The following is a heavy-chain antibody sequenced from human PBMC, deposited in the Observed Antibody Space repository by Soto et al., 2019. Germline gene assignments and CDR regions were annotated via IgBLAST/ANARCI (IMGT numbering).Heavy chain of an antibody. CDR2: IYYSGST. CDR3: GRQNTVVVPAAAKNYFDN. D-gene: IGHD2-2*01. J-gene: IGHJ4*02. Sequence: PSETLSLTCTVSGGSISSYYWSWIRQPPGKGLEWIGYIYYSGSTNYNPSLKSRVTISVDTSKNQFSLKLSSVTAADTAVYYFGRQNTVVVPAAAKNYFDNWGQGTLVTVAS. V-gene: IGHV4-59*08. CDR1: GGSISSYY.